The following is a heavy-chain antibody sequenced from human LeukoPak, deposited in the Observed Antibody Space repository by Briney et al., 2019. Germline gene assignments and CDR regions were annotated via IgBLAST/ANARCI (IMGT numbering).Heavy chain of an antibody. J-gene: IGHJ4*02. CDR2: ISSSNIYT. CDR3: ARGGSGNWNAPFDY. CDR1: GFTFSSYS. Sequence: GGSLRLSCPASGFTFSSYSMNWVRQAPGKGLEWVSSISSSNIYTYYADSVKGRFTISRDNAKNSLYLQMNSLRAEDTAVYYCARGGSGNWNAPFDYWGQGTLVTVSS. D-gene: IGHD1-1*01. V-gene: IGHV3-21*01.